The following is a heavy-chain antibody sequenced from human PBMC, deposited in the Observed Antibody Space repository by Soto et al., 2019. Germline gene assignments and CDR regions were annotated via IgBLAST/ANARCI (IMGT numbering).Heavy chain of an antibody. V-gene: IGHV4-34*01. Sequence: QVQLQQWGAGLLKPSETLSLTCAVYGGSFSGYYWSWIRQPPGKGLEWIGEINHSGSTNYNPSLKSRVTISVDPAKNQFSLKLSSVTAADTAVYYCARIHSSSSPDFDYWGQGTLVTVSS. J-gene: IGHJ4*02. D-gene: IGHD6-6*01. CDR1: GGSFSGYY. CDR2: INHSGST. CDR3: ARIHSSSSPDFDY.